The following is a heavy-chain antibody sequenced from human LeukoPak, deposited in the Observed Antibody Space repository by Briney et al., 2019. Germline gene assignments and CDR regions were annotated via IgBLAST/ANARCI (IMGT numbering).Heavy chain of an antibody. CDR2: IKQDGSEK. J-gene: IGHJ6*02. CDR3: ARAGYSSSWDPTGYYYYGMDV. Sequence: PGGSLRLSCAASGFTFSSYWMSWVRQAPGKGLEWVANIKQDGSEKYYVDSVKGRFTISRDNAKNSLYLQMNSLRAEDTAVYHCARAGYSSSWDPTGYYYYGMDVWGQGTTVTVSS. CDR1: GFTFSSYW. D-gene: IGHD6-13*01. V-gene: IGHV3-7*04.